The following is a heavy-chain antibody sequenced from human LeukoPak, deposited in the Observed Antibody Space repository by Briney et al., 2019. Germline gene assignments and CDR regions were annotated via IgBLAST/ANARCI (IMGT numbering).Heavy chain of an antibody. CDR2: ISYDGSNK. J-gene: IGHJ5*02. D-gene: IGHD2-2*01. Sequence: PGGSLRLSCAASGFTFSSYAMPWVRQAPGKGLEWVAVISYDGSNKYYADSVKGRFTISRDNSKNTLYLQMNSLRAEDTAVYYCARDPLSSTLTKVFDPWGQGTLVTVSS. CDR3: ARDPLSSTLTKVFDP. V-gene: IGHV3-30-3*01. CDR1: GFTFSSYA.